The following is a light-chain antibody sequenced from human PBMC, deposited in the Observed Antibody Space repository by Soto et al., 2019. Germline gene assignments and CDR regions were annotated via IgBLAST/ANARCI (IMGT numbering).Light chain of an antibody. J-gene: IGLJ3*02. CDR1: SSDLGGLNY. CDR3: SSYTTVPSPQWV. Sequence: QSVLTQPASVSGSPGQSITIPCSGRSSDLGGLNYVSWYQQHPGKVPKLIIYKVDNRPSGISDRFSASKSGNTASLTTSGLQAEDEAHYYCSSYTTVPSPQWVFAGGTQLTVL. V-gene: IGLV2-14*01. CDR2: KVD.